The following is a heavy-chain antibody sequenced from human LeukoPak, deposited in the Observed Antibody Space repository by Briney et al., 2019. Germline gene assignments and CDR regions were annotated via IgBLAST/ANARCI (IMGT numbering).Heavy chain of an antibody. D-gene: IGHD5-24*01. CDR1: GYTFTRYY. J-gene: IGHJ4*02. V-gene: IGHV1-46*01. CDR3: ARDFGEMPNY. CDR2: IDPSGGST. Sequence: ASVKLSCKASGYTFTRYYMHWVRQAPGQGLEWMGIIDPSGGSTSYAQNFQGGVTMTRDATTSTVYLELSSLRSEDTAVYYCARDFGEMPNYWGQGTLVTVSS.